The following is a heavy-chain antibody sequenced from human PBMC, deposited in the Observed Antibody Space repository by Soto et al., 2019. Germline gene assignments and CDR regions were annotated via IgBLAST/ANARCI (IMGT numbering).Heavy chain of an antibody. J-gene: IGHJ4*02. CDR1: GFSFSSYA. CDR2: FDGSVGHT. D-gene: IGHD6-19*01. CDR3: AKHLQYDSGGPLHY. Sequence: GGSLRLSCAASGFSFSSYAVSWVRQAPGKGLEWVSVFDGSVGHTYYTNSVKGRFTISNDNSKNTLFLQMNSLKAEDTAVYFCAKHLQYDSGGPLHYWGQGTLVTVS. V-gene: IGHV3-23*01.